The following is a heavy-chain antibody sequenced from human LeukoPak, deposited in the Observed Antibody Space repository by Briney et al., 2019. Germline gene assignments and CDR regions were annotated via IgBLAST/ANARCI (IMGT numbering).Heavy chain of an antibody. CDR1: GFTFSDYD. J-gene: IGHJ5*02. CDR3: ARGLAGGLDP. D-gene: IGHD1-26*01. V-gene: IGHV3-13*04. Sequence: PGGSLRLSCAAPGFTFSDYDMHWVRQSTGKGLEWVSSIGAAGDAYFAVSVKGRFTVSRENVKNSFYLQMNSLRVGDTAVYYCARGLAGGLDPWGQGTLVTVSS. CDR2: IGAAGDA.